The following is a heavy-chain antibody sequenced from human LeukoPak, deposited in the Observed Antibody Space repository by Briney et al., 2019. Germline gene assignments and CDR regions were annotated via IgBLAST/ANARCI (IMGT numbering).Heavy chain of an antibody. J-gene: IGHJ6*02. V-gene: IGHV4-59*01. D-gene: IGHD3-3*01. CDR3: ASFPKYYDFWSGYYYYGMDV. CDR2: IYYSGST. Sequence: SETLSLTCTVSGGSISSYYWSWIRQPPGKGLEWIGYIYYSGSTNYNPSLKSRVTISVDTSKNQFSLKLSSVTAADTAVYYCASFPKYYDFWSGYYYYGMDVWGQGTTVTVSS. CDR1: GGSISSYY.